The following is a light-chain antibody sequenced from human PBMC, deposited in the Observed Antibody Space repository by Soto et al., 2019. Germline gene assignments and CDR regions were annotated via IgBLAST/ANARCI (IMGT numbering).Light chain of an antibody. J-gene: IGKJ1*01. V-gene: IGKV1-12*01. CDR2: AAS. CDR3: QQANIFPPT. Sequence: DLPMTQSPSSVSASVGDRVTITCRSSQSISRWLAWYQQRPGKAPNLLIYAASNLQSGVPSRFSSSGSGTDFTLTIRSLEHEDFATYYCQQANIFPPTFGQGTKVEIK. CDR1: QSISRW.